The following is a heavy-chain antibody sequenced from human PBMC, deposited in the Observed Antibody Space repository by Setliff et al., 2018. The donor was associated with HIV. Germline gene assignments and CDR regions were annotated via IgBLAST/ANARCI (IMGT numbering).Heavy chain of an antibody. CDR3: ARHDGLRSVHGAFDI. J-gene: IGHJ3*02. Sequence: ASVKVSCKASGYTFTSHGISWVRQAPGQGLEWMGWISTYNDNTNYAQKLQGRVTMTTETSTSTAYMVLRSLRTDDTAVYYCARHDGLRSVHGAFDIWGQGTMVTVSS. CDR1: GYTFTSHG. D-gene: IGHD4-17*01. V-gene: IGHV1-18*01. CDR2: ISTYNDNT.